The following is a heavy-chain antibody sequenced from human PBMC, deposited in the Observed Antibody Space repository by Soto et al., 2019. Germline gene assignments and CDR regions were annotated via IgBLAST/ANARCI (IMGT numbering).Heavy chain of an antibody. J-gene: IGHJ4*02. V-gene: IGHV4-30-2*01. CDR2: IYHSGST. D-gene: IGHD2-15*01. Sequence: KTSETLSLTCAVSGGSISSGGYSWSWIWQPPGKGLEWIGYIYHSGSTYYNPSLKSRVTISVDRSKNQFSLKLSSVTAADTAVYYCARGPYCSGGSCYFERRYYFDYWGQGTLVTVSS. CDR1: GGSISSGGYS. CDR3: ARGPYCSGGSCYFERRYYFDY.